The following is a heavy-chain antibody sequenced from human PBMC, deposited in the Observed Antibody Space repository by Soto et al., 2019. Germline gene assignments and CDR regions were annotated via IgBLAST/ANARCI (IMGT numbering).Heavy chain of an antibody. CDR1: GFTFSTYS. D-gene: IGHD6-13*01. J-gene: IGHJ4*01. CDR3: ARDAPDRNYDSMYSWSYSPMDD. V-gene: IGHV3-48*01. CDR2: INGGSTTI. Sequence: GGSLRLSCAASGFTFSTYSMNWVRQAPGKGLEWVSYINGGSTTIYYADSVKGRFTISRDNAKNSLSLQMNSLRAEDTAMYYCARDAPDRNYDSMYSWSYSPMDDWGQGTLVTVSS.